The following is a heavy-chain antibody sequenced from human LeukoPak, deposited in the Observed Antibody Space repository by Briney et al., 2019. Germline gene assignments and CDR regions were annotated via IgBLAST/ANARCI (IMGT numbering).Heavy chain of an antibody. CDR3: ASGYCSGGSCYSGGAFDI. V-gene: IGHV1-18*04. CDR1: GCTFTHYG. Sequence: AVTVSCKASGCTFTHYGISGLRQAPARGRAGVGWISALKCKTNHAQKLQGRVTLTTETATSTAYQELRSLRSDDTAVYDCASGYCSGGSCYSGGAFDIWCGETMVTVSS. J-gene: IGHJ3*02. D-gene: IGHD2-15*01. CDR2: ISALKCKT.